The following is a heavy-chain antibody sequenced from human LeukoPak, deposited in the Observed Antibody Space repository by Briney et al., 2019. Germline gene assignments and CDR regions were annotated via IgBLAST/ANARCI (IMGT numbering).Heavy chain of an antibody. J-gene: IGHJ4*02. CDR2: TSSSGSTI. V-gene: IGHV3-48*03. D-gene: IGHD3-22*01. CDR1: GFTFSSYE. CDR3: ATWYYDSSGYYRHFDY. Sequence: GGSLRLSCAASGFTFSSYEMNWVRQAPGKGLECVSYTSSSGSTIYYADSVKGRFTISRDNAKNSLYLQMNSLRAEDTAVYYCATWYYDSSGYYRHFDYWGQGTLVTVSS.